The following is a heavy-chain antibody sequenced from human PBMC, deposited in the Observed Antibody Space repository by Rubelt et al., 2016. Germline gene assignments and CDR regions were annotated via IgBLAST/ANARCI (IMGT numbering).Heavy chain of an antibody. CDR1: GGSISSHNW. J-gene: IGHJ4*02. CDR2: IYHSGST. CDR3: ARLEYSSGWYPHY. Sequence: QVQLQESGPGLVKPSGTLSLTCAVSGGSISSHNWWSWVRQPPGKGLEWIGAIYHSGSTNYIPSLKSRVTISVDKSKNQFSLRLGSVTAADTAVYYCARLEYSSGWYPHYWGQGTLVTVSS. V-gene: IGHV4-4*02. D-gene: IGHD6-19*01.